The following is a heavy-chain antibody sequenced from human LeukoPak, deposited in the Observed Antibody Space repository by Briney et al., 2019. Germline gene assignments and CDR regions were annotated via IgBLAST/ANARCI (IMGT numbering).Heavy chain of an antibody. CDR2: INHSGST. CDR1: GGSFSGYY. CDR3: ARDTTGVDSYGIDY. D-gene: IGHD5-18*01. J-gene: IGHJ4*02. V-gene: IGHV4-34*01. Sequence: SETLSLTCAVYGGSFSGYYWSWIRQPPGKGLEWIGEINHSGSTNYNPSLKSRVTISVDTSKNQFSLKLSSVTAADTAVYYCARDTTGVDSYGIDYWGQGTLVTVSS.